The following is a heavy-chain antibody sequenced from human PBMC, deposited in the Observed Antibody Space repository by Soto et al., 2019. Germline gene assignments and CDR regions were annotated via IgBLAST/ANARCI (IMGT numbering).Heavy chain of an antibody. CDR2: ISYDGSNK. J-gene: IGHJ6*03. D-gene: IGHD1-1*01. CDR1: GFTFSSYG. CDR3: AKGRRTTGTWYYMDV. Sequence: QVQLVESGGGVVQPGRSLRLSCAASGFTFSSYGMHWVRQAPGKGLEWVAVISYDGSNKYYADSVKGRFTISRDNSKNTLYLQRNSLRAEYTAVYYCAKGRRTTGTWYYMDVWGKGTTVTVSS. V-gene: IGHV3-30*18.